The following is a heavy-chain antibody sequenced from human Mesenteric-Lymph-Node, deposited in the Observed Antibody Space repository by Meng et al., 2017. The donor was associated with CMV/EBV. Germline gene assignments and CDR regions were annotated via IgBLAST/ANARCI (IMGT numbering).Heavy chain of an antibody. CDR3: AKSLGGEENY. Sequence: GGSLRLSCAASGFIFTNYDMHWVRQAPGKGLEWVAFIRIDGREIHYTDSVKGRFTISRDNSKNTLYLQMNSLRSEDTAVYYCAKSLGGEENYWGQGTLVTVSS. V-gene: IGHV3-30*02. J-gene: IGHJ4*02. CDR2: IRIDGREI. CDR1: GFIFTNYD. D-gene: IGHD3-16*01.